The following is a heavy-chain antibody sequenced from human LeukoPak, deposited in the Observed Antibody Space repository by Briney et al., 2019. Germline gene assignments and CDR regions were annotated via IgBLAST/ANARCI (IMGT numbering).Heavy chain of an antibody. CDR3: TRPEWDGYNL. J-gene: IGHJ5*02. V-gene: IGHV3-73*01. D-gene: IGHD5-24*01. CDR2: IRSKANSYAT. Sequence: QPGGSLRLSCAASGFTFSSYAMSWVRQASGKGLEWVGRIRSKANSYATAYAASVKGRFTISRDDSKNTAYLQMDSLKTEDTAVYYCTRPEWDGYNLWGQGTLVTVSS. CDR1: GFTFSSYA.